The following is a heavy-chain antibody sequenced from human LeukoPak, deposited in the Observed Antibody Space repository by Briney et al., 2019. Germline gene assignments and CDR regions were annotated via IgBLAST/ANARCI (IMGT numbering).Heavy chain of an antibody. V-gene: IGHV3-23*01. D-gene: IGHD5-18*01. Sequence: QSGGSLRLSCAASGFTFNNYAMSWARQAPRKGLEWVPGISGSGGSIYYADSGKGRFTISRDNSKNTLYLQMDSLRAEDTALYYCAKDLADTAMVFDSWGQGTLVTVSS. CDR2: ISGSGGSI. CDR1: GFTFNNYA. CDR3: AKDLADTAMVFDS. J-gene: IGHJ4*02.